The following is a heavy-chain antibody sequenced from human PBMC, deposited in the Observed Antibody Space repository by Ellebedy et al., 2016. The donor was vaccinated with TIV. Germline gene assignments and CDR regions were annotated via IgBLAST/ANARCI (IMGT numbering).Heavy chain of an antibody. CDR2: IIPIFGTA. J-gene: IGHJ3*02. Sequence: SVKVSCXASGYTFTGYYMHWVRQAPGQGLEWMGGIIPIFGTANYAQKFQGRVTITADESTSTAYMELGSLRSEDTAVYYCARDRRIEWFGELYSQGDAFDIWGQGTMVTVSS. V-gene: IGHV1-69*13. CDR1: GYTFTGYY. CDR3: ARDRRIEWFGELYSQGDAFDI. D-gene: IGHD3-10*01.